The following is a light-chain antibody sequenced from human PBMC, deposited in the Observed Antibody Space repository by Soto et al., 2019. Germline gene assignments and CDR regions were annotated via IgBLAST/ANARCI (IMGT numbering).Light chain of an antibody. CDR3: QQSHNRPS. Sequence: IVMTQSPDTLSVSPGEGATLSCRASQRISTNLAWYQQRPGQAPRLLIYDASTRATGIPARFSGSGSGTEFTLTIISLQYEDAAGYYCQQSHNRPSFGPGTKGEIK. CDR2: DAS. CDR1: QRISTN. J-gene: IGKJ3*01. V-gene: IGKV3D-15*01.